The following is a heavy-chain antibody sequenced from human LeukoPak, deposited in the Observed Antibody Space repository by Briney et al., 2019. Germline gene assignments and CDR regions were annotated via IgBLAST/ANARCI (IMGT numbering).Heavy chain of an antibody. CDR1: GFTFSDYY. V-gene: IGHV3-11*01. D-gene: IGHD6-6*01. Sequence: GGSLRLSCAASGFTFSDYYMSWIRQAPGKGLEWVSYISSSGSTIYYADSVKGRFTISRDNAKNSLYLQMNSLRAEDTAVYYCASSSYYYYYGMDVWGQGTTVTASS. CDR2: ISSSGSTI. J-gene: IGHJ6*02. CDR3: ASSSYYYYYGMDV.